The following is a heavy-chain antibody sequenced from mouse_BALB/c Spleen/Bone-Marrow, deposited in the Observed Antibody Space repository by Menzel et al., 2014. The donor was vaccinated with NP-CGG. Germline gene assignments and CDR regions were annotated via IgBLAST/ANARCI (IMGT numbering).Heavy chain of an antibody. CDR1: GYTFTSYA. J-gene: IGHJ2*01. D-gene: IGHD2-1*01. CDR2: INPSSGYT. Sequence: VQLQQSGAELARPGASVKMSCRASGYTFTSYAMHWVKQRPGQGLEWIGYINPSSGYTNYNQKFKDKAILTADKSSSTAYMQLSSLTSEDPAVYYCARRYYGNPFDYWGQGTTLTVSS. CDR3: ARRYYGNPFDY. V-gene: IGHV1-4*01.